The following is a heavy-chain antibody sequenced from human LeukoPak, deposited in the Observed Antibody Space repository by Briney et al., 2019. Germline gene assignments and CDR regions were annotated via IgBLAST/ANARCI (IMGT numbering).Heavy chain of an antibody. J-gene: IGHJ4*02. V-gene: IGHV4-38-2*02. CDR1: GFSISSGVY. CDR2: IDGST. Sequence: SETMSLTCTVSGFSISSGVYWGFIRQPPGKGLEWIGTIDGSTSYNPSLKDRVTISLDPSKNQLSLQLSSVTAADTAFYYCARAGDSSGYEYYFDYWGQGTLVTVSS. D-gene: IGHD3-22*01. CDR3: ARAGDSSGYEYYFDY.